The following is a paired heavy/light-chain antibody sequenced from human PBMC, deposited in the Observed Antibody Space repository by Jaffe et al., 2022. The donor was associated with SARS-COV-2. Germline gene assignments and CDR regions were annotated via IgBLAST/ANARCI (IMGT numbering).Light chain of an antibody. CDR1: SSNIGIEP. J-gene: IGLJ2*01. V-gene: IGLV1-51*01. CDR3: GTWDNGLAAGV. Sequence: HFELTQPPSVSAAPGQRVTISCSGSSSNIGIEPVAWYQQLPGTAPKLLIYDNDKRPSGSPDRFSGSKSGTSATLAISGLQTGDEGHYYCGTWDNGLAAGVFGGGTKLTVL. CDR2: DND.
Heavy chain of an antibody. CDR1: GLFFNLHS. V-gene: IGHV3-30-3*01. J-gene: IGHJ5*02. Sequence: QLVQSGGGIVQPGGSLRLSCAASGLFFNLHSMCWVRQTPGMRLDWLACIQHNEVAKFYADAVKGRFTISRDNDEDTLYLEMNSLRIEDTATYYCTRVGYGFSYGQGFDPWGQGTLVTVSP. CDR3: TRVGYGFSYGQGFDP. D-gene: IGHD5-18*01. CDR2: IQHNEVAK.